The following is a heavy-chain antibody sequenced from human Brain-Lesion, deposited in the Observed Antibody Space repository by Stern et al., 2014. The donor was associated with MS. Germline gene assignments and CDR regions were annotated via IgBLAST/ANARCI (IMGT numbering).Heavy chain of an antibody. CDR2: INWNSGSL. D-gene: IGHD3-22*01. Sequence: EVQLVESGGGLVQPGRSLRLSCAASGFTFDDFAMHWVRHAPGKGLEWVSGINWNSGSLAYADSVNGRFSISRDSAKNSLFLQMNSLRPEDTALYYCTKDSGYFSGLFDSWGQGTLVTVSS. J-gene: IGHJ4*02. V-gene: IGHV3-9*01. CDR3: TKDSGYFSGLFDS. CDR1: GFTFDDFA.